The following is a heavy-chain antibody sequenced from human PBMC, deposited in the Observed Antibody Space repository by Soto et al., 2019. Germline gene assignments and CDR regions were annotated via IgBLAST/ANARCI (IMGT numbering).Heavy chain of an antibody. D-gene: IGHD6-13*01. Sequence: GGSLRLSCAASGFTFSSYGMHWVRQAPGKGLEWVAVIWYDGSNKYYADSVKGRFTISRDNSKNTLYLQMNSLRAEDTAVYCCAREVLGIAAAGVDYWGQGTLVTVSS. CDR1: GFTFSSYG. J-gene: IGHJ4*02. V-gene: IGHV3-33*01. CDR3: AREVLGIAAAGVDY. CDR2: IWYDGSNK.